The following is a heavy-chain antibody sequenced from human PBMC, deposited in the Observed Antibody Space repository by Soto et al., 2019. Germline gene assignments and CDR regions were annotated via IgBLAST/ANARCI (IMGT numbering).Heavy chain of an antibody. J-gene: IGHJ4*02. V-gene: IGHV3-21*01. CDR1: GFTFTSHN. Sequence: PGGSLRLSCAASGFTFTSHNMNWVRQAPGKGLEWVSSISSSSSFRNYADSVKGRFSISRDNDKNLVYLQMDSLRAEDTAVYYCARDPPLSVLVVVATDDFWGQGTLVTVSS. CDR2: ISSSSSFR. CDR3: ARDPPLSVLVVVATDDF. D-gene: IGHD2-21*01.